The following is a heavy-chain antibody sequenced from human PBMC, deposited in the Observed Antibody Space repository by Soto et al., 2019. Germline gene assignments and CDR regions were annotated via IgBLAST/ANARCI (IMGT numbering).Heavy chain of an antibody. V-gene: IGHV3-33*01. CDR2: IWYDGSNK. Sequence: SLRRSSAASGFTFSNYGVHRMRQAPGQVLEWVAVIWYDGSNKYYADSVKGRFTISRDNSKNTLYLQMNSLRAEDTAVYYCARELTYYYDSSGYYETQNAFDIWGQGT. J-gene: IGHJ3*02. CDR3: ARELTYYYDSSGYYETQNAFDI. CDR1: GFTFSNYG. D-gene: IGHD3-22*01.